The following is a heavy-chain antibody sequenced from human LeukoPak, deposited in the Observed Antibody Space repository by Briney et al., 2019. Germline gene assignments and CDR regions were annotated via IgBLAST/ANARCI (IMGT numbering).Heavy chain of an antibody. D-gene: IGHD5-12*01. CDR2: IYPSGST. CDR3: ARGSGHDFDY. CDR1: SGSLSSFY. J-gene: IGHJ4*02. Sequence: SETLSLTCTVSSGSLSSFYWNWIRQPAGKGLEWVGRIYPSGSTDYNASLKSRVTMSVDTSKKQFSLKLNSVTAADTAVYYCARGSGHDFDYWGQGILVTVSS. V-gene: IGHV4-4*07.